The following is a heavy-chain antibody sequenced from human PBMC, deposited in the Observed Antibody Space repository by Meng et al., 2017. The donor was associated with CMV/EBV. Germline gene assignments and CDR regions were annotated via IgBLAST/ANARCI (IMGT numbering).Heavy chain of an antibody. D-gene: IGHD2-15*01. V-gene: IGHV4-31*03. CDR3: ARDDVVVTARGGYYYYGMDV. CDR2: IYYSGST. J-gene: IGHJ6*02. CDR1: GGSISSGGYY. Sequence: SETLSLTCTVSGGSISSGGYYWSWIRQHPGKGLEWIGYIYYSGSTYYNPSLKSRVTISVDTSKNQFSLKLSSVTAADTAVYYCARDDVVVTARGGYYYYGMDVWGQGTTVTVSS.